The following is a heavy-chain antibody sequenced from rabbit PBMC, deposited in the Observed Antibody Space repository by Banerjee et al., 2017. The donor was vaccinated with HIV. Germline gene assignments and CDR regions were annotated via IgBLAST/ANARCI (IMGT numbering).Heavy chain of an antibody. Sequence: LEESGGDLVKPEGSLALTCTASGFSFSGIYWIYWVRHAPGKGLEWIACIYAGSSGSTYYASWAKGRFTITKTSSTTVTLQMTSLTAADTATYFCARDAGSTAYTYLNLWGPGTLVTVS. CDR1: GFSFSGIYW. V-gene: IGHV1S45*01. CDR2: IYAGSSGST. CDR3: ARDAGSTAYTYLNL. D-gene: IGHD8-1*01. J-gene: IGHJ4*01.